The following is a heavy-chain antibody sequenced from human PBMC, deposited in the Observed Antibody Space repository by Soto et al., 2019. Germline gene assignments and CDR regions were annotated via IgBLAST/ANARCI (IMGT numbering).Heavy chain of an antibody. J-gene: IGHJ4*02. Sequence: GGSLRLSCAASGFTFSSYGMHWVRQAPGKGLEWVAVIWYDGSNKYYADSVKGRFTISRDNSKNTLYLQMNSLRAEDTAVYYCARGTLEFVVVPAAIPYWGQGTLVTVSS. CDR2: IWYDGSNK. CDR1: GFTFSSYG. CDR3: ARGTLEFVVVPAAIPY. V-gene: IGHV3-33*01. D-gene: IGHD2-2*01.